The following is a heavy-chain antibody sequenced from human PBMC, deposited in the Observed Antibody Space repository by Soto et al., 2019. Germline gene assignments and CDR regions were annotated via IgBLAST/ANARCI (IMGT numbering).Heavy chain of an antibody. CDR3: ARMVRGSNIDYYHYMDV. Sequence: ASVKVSCTASGYTFTSHGISWVRQAPGQGLEWMGWISANNGDTNYAQKFQGRVTVTTDTSTSTGYMELRSLRSEDTAVYYCARMVRGSNIDYYHYMDVWGKGTTVTVSS. CDR1: GYTFTSHG. J-gene: IGHJ6*03. V-gene: IGHV1-18*01. D-gene: IGHD3-10*01. CDR2: ISANNGDT.